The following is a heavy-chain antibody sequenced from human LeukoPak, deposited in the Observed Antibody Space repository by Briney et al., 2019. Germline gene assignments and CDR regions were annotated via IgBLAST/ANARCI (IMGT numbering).Heavy chain of an antibody. CDR1: GYSISSGYY. V-gene: IGHV4-38-2*02. D-gene: IGHD1-26*01. J-gene: IGHJ4*02. Sequence: SETLSLTCTVSGYSISSGYYWGWIRQPPGKGLEWIGSIYHSGSTYYNPSLKSRVTISVDTSKNQFSLNLSSVTAADTAVYYCARVGVGATTVDYWGQGTLVTVSS. CDR2: IYHSGST. CDR3: ARVGVGATTVDY.